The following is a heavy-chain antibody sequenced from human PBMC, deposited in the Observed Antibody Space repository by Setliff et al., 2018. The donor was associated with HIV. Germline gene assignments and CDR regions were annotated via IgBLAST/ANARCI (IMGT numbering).Heavy chain of an antibody. V-gene: IGHV1-2*02. CDR2: IIPKSGET. Sequence: ASVKVSCKSSGYTFTAHHIHWVRQTPGQGPEWMGWIIPKSGETSYAEKFRGRVTMTRDTSLSTAYMELSWLTSDDTAVYYCARVVDRDYDFWSAYEYWGQGTMVTVSS. CDR1: GYTFTAHH. D-gene: IGHD3-3*01. CDR3: ARVVDRDYDFWSAYEY. J-gene: IGHJ4*02.